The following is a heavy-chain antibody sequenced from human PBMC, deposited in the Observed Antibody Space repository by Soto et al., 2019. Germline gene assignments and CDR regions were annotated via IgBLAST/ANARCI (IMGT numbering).Heavy chain of an antibody. CDR3: ASGHLHYYGVHCMDY. J-gene: IGHJ4*02. D-gene: IGHD4-17*01. CDR1: GGTFSSYA. CDR2: IIPIFGTA. V-gene: IGHV1-69*12. Sequence: QVQLVQSGAEVKKPGSSVKVSCKASGGTFSSYAISWVRQAPGQGLEWMGGIIPIFGTANYAQKFQGRVTLTADESTSTDRMELSSLSSEDTAVYYCASGHLHYYGVHCMDYWGQGTLVTVSS.